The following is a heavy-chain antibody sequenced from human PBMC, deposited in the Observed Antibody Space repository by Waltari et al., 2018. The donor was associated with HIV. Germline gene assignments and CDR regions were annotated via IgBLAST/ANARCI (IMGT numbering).Heavy chain of an antibody. D-gene: IGHD2-2*01. V-gene: IGHV3-74*01. J-gene: IGHJ5*02. CDR2: INRYGSST. CDR3: ATLNIVVVPAATWFDP. CDR1: GFTFISYW. Sequence: EVQLVESGGGLVQPGGSLSLSCAASGFTFISYWMHWVRQAPGKGLVWVSRINRYGSSTSYADAVKCRFTISRDNAKNTLYLQMNSLRAEDTAVYYCATLNIVVVPAATWFDPWGQGTLVTVSS.